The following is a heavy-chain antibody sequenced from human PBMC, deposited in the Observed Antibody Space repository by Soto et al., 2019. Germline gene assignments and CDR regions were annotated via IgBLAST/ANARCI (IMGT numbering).Heavy chain of an antibody. CDR2: IYYSGST. V-gene: IGHV4-59*01. CDR1: GGSISSDY. D-gene: IGHD6-19*01. Sequence: SETLCLTCTVSGGSISSDYWSWIRQPPGKGLEWIGYIYYSGSTNYNPSLKSRVTISVDTSKNQFSLKLSSVTAADTAVYYCARADSGWFNYYGMDVWGKGTTVTVSS. CDR3: ARADSGWFNYYGMDV. J-gene: IGHJ6*04.